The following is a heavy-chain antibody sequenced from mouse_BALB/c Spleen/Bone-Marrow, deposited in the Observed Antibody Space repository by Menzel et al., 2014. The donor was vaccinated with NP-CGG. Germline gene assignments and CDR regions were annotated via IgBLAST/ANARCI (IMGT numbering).Heavy chain of an antibody. CDR1: GYTFTSYW. CDR3: ARGRGYDVFAY. J-gene: IGHJ3*01. Sequence: QVQLKESGAELVRPGASVKLSCKASGYTFTSYWMNWVKQRPEQGLEWIGRIDPYDSETHYNQKFKDKAILTVDKSSSTAYMQLSSLTSEDSAVYYCARGRGYDVFAYWGQGTLVTVSA. CDR2: IDPYDSET. D-gene: IGHD2-2*01. V-gene: IGHV1-52*01.